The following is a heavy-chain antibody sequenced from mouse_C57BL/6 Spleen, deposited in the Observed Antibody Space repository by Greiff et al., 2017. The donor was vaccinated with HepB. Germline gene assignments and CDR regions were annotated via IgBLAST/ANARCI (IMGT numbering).Heavy chain of an antibody. J-gene: IGHJ4*01. Sequence: QVQLQQSGAELVRPGTSVKVSCKASGYAFTNYLIEWVKQRPGQGLEWIGVINPGSGGTNYNEKFKGKATLTADKSSSTAYMQLSSLTSEDSAVYFCARSGDSNYVMDYWGQGTSVTVSS. D-gene: IGHD2-5*01. CDR1: GYAFTNYL. CDR3: ARSGDSNYVMDY. V-gene: IGHV1-54*01. CDR2: INPGSGGT.